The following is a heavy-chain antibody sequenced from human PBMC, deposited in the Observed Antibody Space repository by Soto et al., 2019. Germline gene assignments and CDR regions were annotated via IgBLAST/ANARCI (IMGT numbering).Heavy chain of an antibody. CDR2: IIPIFGTA. J-gene: IGHJ6*02. CDR1: GGTFSSYA. Sequence: QVQLVQSGAEVKKPGSSVKVSCKASGGTFSSYAISWVRQAPGQGLEWMGGIIPIFGTANYAQKFQGRVTITEDESTSAAYMELSSLRSEDTAVYYCAREGANCSSTSCASTYRVYYYYYGMDVWGQGTTVTVSS. V-gene: IGHV1-69*01. CDR3: AREGANCSSTSCASTYRVYYYYYGMDV. D-gene: IGHD2-2*01.